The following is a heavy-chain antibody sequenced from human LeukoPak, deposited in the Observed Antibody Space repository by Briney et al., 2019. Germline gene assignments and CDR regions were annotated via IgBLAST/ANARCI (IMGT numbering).Heavy chain of an antibody. D-gene: IGHD5-24*01. CDR1: GGSISSGA. V-gene: IGHV4-30-2*01. J-gene: IGHJ3*02. Sequence: SETLSLTCAVSGGSISSGAWNWIRQPPGMGLEWIGYIYQSGSIYYNPSLESRVTISVDRSKNQVSLKLSSVTAADTAVYYCTRRGNYDAFDIWGHGTMVTVSS. CDR2: IYQSGSI. CDR3: TRRGNYDAFDI.